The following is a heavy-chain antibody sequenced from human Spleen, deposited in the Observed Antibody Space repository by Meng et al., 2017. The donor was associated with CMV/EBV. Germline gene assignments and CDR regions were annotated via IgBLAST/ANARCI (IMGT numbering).Heavy chain of an antibody. CDR3: ARLVGGYYIFDY. J-gene: IGHJ4*02. Sequence: CKACGYTFTSYAISWVRQAPGQGIEWMGWISVYNGNTSYPQNLQGRVTMTTDTSTSTAYMDLRSLESDDTAVYYCARLVGGYYIFDYWGQGTLVTVSS. CDR1: GYTFTSYA. V-gene: IGHV1-18*01. CDR2: ISVYNGNT. D-gene: IGHD3-10*01.